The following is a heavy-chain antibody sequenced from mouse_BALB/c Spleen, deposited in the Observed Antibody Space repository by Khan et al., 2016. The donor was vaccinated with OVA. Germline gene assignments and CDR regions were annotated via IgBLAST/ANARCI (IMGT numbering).Heavy chain of an antibody. CDR1: GFSLTNYG. V-gene: IGHV2-9*02. CDR2: IWAGGRT. J-gene: IGHJ1*01. Sequence: QVQLKQSGPAMVAPSQSLSITCTVSGFSLTNYGVHWVRQPPGKGLEWLGLIWAGGRTNYNSALMSRLSISKDNSKCQVFLKMNSLQADDTAIYYCARFFGNYGWYFDVWGAGTTVTVSS. CDR3: ARFFGNYGWYFDV. D-gene: IGHD2-1*01.